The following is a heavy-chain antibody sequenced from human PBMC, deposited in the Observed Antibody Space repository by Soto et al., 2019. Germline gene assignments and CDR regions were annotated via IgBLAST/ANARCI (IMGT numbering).Heavy chain of an antibody. CDR1: GFTFSSYS. Sequence: GGSLRLSCAASGFTFSSYSMNWVRQAPGKGLEWVSSISSSSSYIYYADSVKGRFTISRDNAKNSLYLQMNSLRAEDTAVYYCASRSCSGGSCSDYWGQGTLVTVSS. J-gene: IGHJ4*02. CDR2: ISSSSSYI. V-gene: IGHV3-21*01. D-gene: IGHD2-15*01. CDR3: ASRSCSGGSCSDY.